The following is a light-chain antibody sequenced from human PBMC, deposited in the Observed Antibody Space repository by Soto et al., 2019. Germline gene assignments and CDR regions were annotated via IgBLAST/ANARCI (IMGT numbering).Light chain of an antibody. V-gene: IGKV1-5*03. CDR2: KAS. CDR1: QSISSW. Sequence: DIQMTQSPSTLSASVGDRVTITCRASQSISSWLAWYQQKPGKAPKLLIYKASSLESGVPSRFSGSGSGTEFTLTISSLQPEDSATYYCLQYNSYPVTFGGGTKVDI. CDR3: LQYNSYPVT. J-gene: IGKJ4*01.